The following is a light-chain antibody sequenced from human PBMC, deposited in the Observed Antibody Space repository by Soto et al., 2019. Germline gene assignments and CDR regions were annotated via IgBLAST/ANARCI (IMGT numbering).Light chain of an antibody. CDR2: EVS. Sequence: QSALAQPASVSGSPGQSITISCTGSSSDIGAYNYVSWIQQYPGKAPKLIISEVSNRPSGASNRFSGSKSGTAASLTISGLQTDDEADYFCSSFTKDWNHVFEHETKVTV. CDR1: SSDIGAYNY. V-gene: IGLV2-14*01. CDR3: SSFTKDWNHV. J-gene: IGLJ1*01.